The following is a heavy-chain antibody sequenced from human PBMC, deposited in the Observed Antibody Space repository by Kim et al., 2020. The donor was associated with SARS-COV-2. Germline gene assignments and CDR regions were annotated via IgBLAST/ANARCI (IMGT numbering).Heavy chain of an antibody. D-gene: IGHD6-19*01. Sequence: YAAPGKGRFTISRDDSKNTLYLQMNSLKTEDTAVYYCTTDQIAVAGTENYWGQGTLVTVSS. J-gene: IGHJ4*02. CDR3: TTDQIAVAGTENY. V-gene: IGHV3-15*01.